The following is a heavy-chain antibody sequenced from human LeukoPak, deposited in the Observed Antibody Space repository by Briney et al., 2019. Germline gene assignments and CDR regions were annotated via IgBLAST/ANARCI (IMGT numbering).Heavy chain of an antibody. CDR1: GYTFTDYY. V-gene: IGHV1-2*02. D-gene: IGHD1-26*01. CDR3: ARDGVGTYDY. J-gene: IGHJ4*02. Sequence: ASVKVSCTASGYTFTDYYIHWLRQAPGQGLEWMGCIYPNNGDTNYAHKFQGSVTMTRDTTTNTAYMELSSLTSDDTDVYYCARDGVGTYDYWGQGTLVTVSS. CDR2: IYPNNGDT.